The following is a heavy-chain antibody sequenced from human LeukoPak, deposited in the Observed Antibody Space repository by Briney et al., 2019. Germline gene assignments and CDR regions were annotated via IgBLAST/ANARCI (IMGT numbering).Heavy chain of an antibody. V-gene: IGHV1-2*02. D-gene: IGHD2-2*01. Sequence: ASVKVSCKASGYTFTGYYMHWVRQAPGQGLEWMGWINPNSGGTNYAQKFQGRVTMTRDTSISTAYMELSRLRSDDTAVYYCARVPIVVVPAAIRPSYNWFDPWGQGTLDTVSS. CDR1: GYTFTGYY. CDR3: ARVPIVVVPAAIRPSYNWFDP. J-gene: IGHJ5*02. CDR2: INPNSGGT.